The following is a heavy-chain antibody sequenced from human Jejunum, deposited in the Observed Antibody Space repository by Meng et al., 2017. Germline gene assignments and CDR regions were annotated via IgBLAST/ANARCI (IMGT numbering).Heavy chain of an antibody. V-gene: IGHV4-38-2*02. Sequence: LRPSCTVPGDSISSGYYSAWIRQPPGKGLEWIGNIYHSASTSYSPSLKSRVTISVDTSKNQFYLNLSSVTAADTAVYYGVREEGIAAARWGQGRLVTVSS. CDR3: VREEGIAAAR. CDR2: IYHSAST. CDR1: GDSISSGYY. D-gene: IGHD6-13*01. J-gene: IGHJ4*02.